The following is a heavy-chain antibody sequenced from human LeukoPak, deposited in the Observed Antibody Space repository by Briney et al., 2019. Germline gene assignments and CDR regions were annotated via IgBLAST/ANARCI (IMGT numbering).Heavy chain of an antibody. J-gene: IGHJ4*02. CDR3: AKTEERWLQLPGY. Sequence: GGSLRLSCAASGFTFSDYAINWVRQAPGKGLEWVSGISASGGSLYYAGSVKGRFTISRDNSRNTLYLQMNSLRAEDTAVYYCAKTEERWLQLPGYWGQGTLVTVSS. CDR1: GFTFSDYA. CDR2: ISASGGSL. V-gene: IGHV3-23*01. D-gene: IGHD5-24*01.